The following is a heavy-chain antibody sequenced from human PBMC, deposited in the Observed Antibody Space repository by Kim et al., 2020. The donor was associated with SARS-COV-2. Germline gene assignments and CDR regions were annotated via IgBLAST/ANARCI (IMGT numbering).Heavy chain of an antibody. V-gene: IGHV3-33*01. CDR1: GFTFSSYG. J-gene: IGHJ4*01. CDR3: ARGRYGSGSYYFDY. D-gene: IGHD3-10*01. CDR2: IWYDGSNK. Sequence: GGSLRLSCAASGFTFSSYGMHWVRQAPGKGLEWVAVIWYDGSNKYYADSVKGRFTISRDNSKNTLYLQMNSLRAEDTAVYYCARGRYGSGSYYFDYWGHGTLVTVSS.